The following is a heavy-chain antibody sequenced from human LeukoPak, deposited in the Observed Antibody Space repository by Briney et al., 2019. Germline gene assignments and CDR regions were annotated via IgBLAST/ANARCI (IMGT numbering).Heavy chain of an antibody. D-gene: IGHD5-18*01. CDR2: IYYSGST. Sequence: SETLSLTCTVSGGSISSSSYFWCWIRQPPGKGLEWIGSIYYSGSTYYNSSLKSRVTISVDTSKNQFSLKLSSVTAADTAVYYCARSFGYSYGPLDYWGQGTLVTVSS. CDR1: GGSISSSSYF. J-gene: IGHJ4*02. V-gene: IGHV4-39*01. CDR3: ARSFGYSYGPLDY.